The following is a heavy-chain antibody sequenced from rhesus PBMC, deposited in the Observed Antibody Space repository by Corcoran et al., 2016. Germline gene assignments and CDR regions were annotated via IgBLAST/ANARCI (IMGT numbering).Heavy chain of an antibody. J-gene: IGHJ4*01. CDR1: GFSLTTSGMG. V-gene: IGHV2-174*01. D-gene: IGHD6-37*01. Sequence: QVTLKESGPALVKPTQTLTLTCTFSGFSLTTSGMGVGWIRQPPGKALEWLALIYWDDDKRYSTSLKSRLTISKDTSKNQVVLTMTNMDPVDTATYYCARARRWLAVNYFDYLGQGVLVTVSS. CDR3: ARARRWLAVNYFDY. CDR2: IYWDDDK.